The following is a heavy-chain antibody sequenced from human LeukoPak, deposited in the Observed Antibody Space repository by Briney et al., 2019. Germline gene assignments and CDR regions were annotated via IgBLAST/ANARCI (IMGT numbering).Heavy chain of an antibody. V-gene: IGHV3-30-3*01. Sequence: GGSLRLSCAASGFTFSSYAMHWVRQAPGKGLEWVAVISYGGSNKYYADSVKGRFTISRDNSKNTLYLQMNSLRAEDTAVYYCARLILWFGESYYFDYWGQGTLVTVSS. CDR1: GFTFSSYA. CDR3: ARLILWFGESYYFDY. CDR2: ISYGGSNK. D-gene: IGHD3-10*01. J-gene: IGHJ4*02.